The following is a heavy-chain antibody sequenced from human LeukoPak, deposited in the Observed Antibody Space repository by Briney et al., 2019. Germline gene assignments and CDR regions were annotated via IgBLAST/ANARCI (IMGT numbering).Heavy chain of an antibody. CDR3: ARDWSYSSSLNWFDP. J-gene: IGHJ5*02. D-gene: IGHD6-13*01. Sequence: GGSLRLSCAASGFTFSDYYMSWIRQAPGKGLEWVSYISSSGSTIYYADSVKGRFTISRDNAKNSLYLQMNSLRAEDTAVYYCARDWSYSSSLNWFDPWGQGTLVTASS. CDR2: ISSSGSTI. V-gene: IGHV3-11*04. CDR1: GFTFSDYY.